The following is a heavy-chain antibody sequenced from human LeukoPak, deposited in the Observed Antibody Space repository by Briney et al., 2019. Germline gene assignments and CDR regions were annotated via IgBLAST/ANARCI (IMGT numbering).Heavy chain of an antibody. CDR3: VKDPVAGPAVYAEYFHH. CDR1: GFTFSSYA. V-gene: IGHV3-64D*06. Sequence: PGGALRLSCSASGFTFSSYAMHWVRQAPGKGLEYVSAIISNGGSTYYADSVKGRFTISRDNSKNTLYLQMSSLRAEDTALYYCVKDPVAGPAVYAEYFHHWGQGTLVTVSS. CDR2: IISNGGST. D-gene: IGHD6-19*01. J-gene: IGHJ1*01.